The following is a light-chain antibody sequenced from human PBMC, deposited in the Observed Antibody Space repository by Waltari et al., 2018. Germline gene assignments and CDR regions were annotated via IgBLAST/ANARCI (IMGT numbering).Light chain of an antibody. J-gene: IGLJ2*01. CDR3: QTWGTGIQV. CDR1: SGHSSNA. V-gene: IGLV4-69*01. Sequence: QPVLTQSPSASASLGASVKLTCTLSSGHSSNAIAWHQQQPDTGPRFLMKVNRDGAHNKGDGIPDRFSGSSSGAERYLTISSLQSDDEADYYCQTWGTGIQVFGGGTK. CDR2: VNRDGAH.